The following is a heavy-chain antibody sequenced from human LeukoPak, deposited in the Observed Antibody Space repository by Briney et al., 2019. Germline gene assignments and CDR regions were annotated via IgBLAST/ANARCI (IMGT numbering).Heavy chain of an antibody. J-gene: IGHJ4*02. D-gene: IGHD6-13*01. CDR3: ARASAGYSSSWYVG. CDR1: GYTFTGYY. Sequence: EASVKVSCKASGYTFTGYYMHWVRQAPGQGLEWMGWINPNSGGTNYAQKFQGRVTMTRDTSISTAYMELSRLRSDDTAVYYCARASAGYSSSWYVGGGQGTLVTVSS. CDR2: INPNSGGT. V-gene: IGHV1-2*02.